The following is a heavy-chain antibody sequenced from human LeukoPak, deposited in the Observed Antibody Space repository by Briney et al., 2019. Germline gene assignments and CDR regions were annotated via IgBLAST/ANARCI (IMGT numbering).Heavy chain of an antibody. Sequence: GGSLRLSCAVSGFTFSSYAMSWVRQAPGKGLEWFSAISGSAGSTYYADSVKGRFTISRDNSKNALYLQMNSLRAEDTAVYYCAKFGYYDFWSGAGFDPWGQGTLVTVSS. CDR3: AKFGYYDFWSGAGFDP. CDR1: GFTFSSYA. CDR2: ISGSAGST. V-gene: IGHV3-23*01. J-gene: IGHJ5*02. D-gene: IGHD3-3*01.